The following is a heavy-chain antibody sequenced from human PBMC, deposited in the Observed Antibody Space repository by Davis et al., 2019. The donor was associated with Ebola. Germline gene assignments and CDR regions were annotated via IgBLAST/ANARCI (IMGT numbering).Heavy chain of an antibody. J-gene: IGHJ4*02. CDR2: ISGDGGIT. CDR3: AKDLAWNQVEY. Sequence: GESLKISCAASGFTFDVYAMHWVRQTPGKGLECVSLISGDGGITYYADSVKGRFIISRDNAKNTLYLQMNSLRAEDTAIYYCAKDLAWNQVEYWGLGILVTVSS. CDR1: GFTFDVYA. V-gene: IGHV3-43*02. D-gene: IGHD1-1*01.